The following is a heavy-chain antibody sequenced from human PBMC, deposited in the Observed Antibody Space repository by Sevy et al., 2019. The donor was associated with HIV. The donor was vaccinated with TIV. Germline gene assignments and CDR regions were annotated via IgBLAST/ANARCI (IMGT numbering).Heavy chain of an antibody. Sequence: GGSLRLSCAASGFTFSSYWMSWVRQAPGKGLEWVANIKQDGSEKYYVDSVKGRFNISRDNAKNSLYLQMNSLRAEDTAVYYCARDWGGGSCYSCYYYGMDVWGQGTTVTVSS. D-gene: IGHD2-15*01. J-gene: IGHJ6*02. CDR1: GFTFSSYW. CDR3: ARDWGGGSCYSCYYYGMDV. V-gene: IGHV3-7*01. CDR2: IKQDGSEK.